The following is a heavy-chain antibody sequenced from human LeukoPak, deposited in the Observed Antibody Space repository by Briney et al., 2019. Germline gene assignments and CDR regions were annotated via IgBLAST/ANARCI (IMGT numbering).Heavy chain of an antibody. V-gene: IGHV3-66*01. CDR3: ARGTSMVRGVQPPSYYYYYMDV. Sequence: QTGGSLRLSCVVSGFTVTTTYMTWVRQAPGKGLEWVSIIYSNGGTSYADSVKGRFTISRDKSKNTLYLQMNSLRAEDTAVYYCARGTSMVRGVQPPSYYYYYMDVWGKGTTVTVSS. D-gene: IGHD3-10*01. CDR2: IYSNGGT. CDR1: GFTVTTTY. J-gene: IGHJ6*03.